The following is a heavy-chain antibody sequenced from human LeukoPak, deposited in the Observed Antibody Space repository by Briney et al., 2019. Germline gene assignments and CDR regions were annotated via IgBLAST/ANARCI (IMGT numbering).Heavy chain of an antibody. V-gene: IGHV3-30*02. CDR2: IRYDGINK. D-gene: IGHD3-16*01. CDR3: AKVTFGDY. CDR1: GHTFSIYG. J-gene: IGHJ4*02. Sequence: GGSLRLSCAPCGHTFSIYGMHGVRRAPGKGLEWVAFIRYDGINKYYADSVKGRFTISRDDSKNTLYLQMNSLRAEDTAVYYCAKVTFGDYWGQGTLVTVSS.